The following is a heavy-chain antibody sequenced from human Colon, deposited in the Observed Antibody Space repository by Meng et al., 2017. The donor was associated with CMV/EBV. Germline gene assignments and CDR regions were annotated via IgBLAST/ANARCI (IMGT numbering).Heavy chain of an antibody. Sequence: SGVSFIGYGMHWVRQAPGKGLEWVAVISYDGSNKYYADSVKGRFTTSRDNSKNTLSLQMNSLRAEDTAVYYCAKGRTVTTQTLFDYWGQGTLVTVSS. CDR2: ISYDGSNK. CDR3: AKGRTVTTQTLFDY. J-gene: IGHJ4*02. D-gene: IGHD4-17*01. CDR1: GVSFIGYG. V-gene: IGHV3-30*18.